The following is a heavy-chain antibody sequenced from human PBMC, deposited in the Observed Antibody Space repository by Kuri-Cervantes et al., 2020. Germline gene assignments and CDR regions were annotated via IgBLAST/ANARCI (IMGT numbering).Heavy chain of an antibody. V-gene: IGHV1-69*05. D-gene: IGHD6-19*01. CDR3: AKDENKPAVAEMRYYFDY. CDR2: IIPIFGTA. J-gene: IGHJ4*02. CDR1: GGTFSSYA. Sequence: SVKVSCRASGGTFSSYAISWVRQAPGQGLEWMGGIIPIFGTANYAQKFQGRVTMTRNTSISTAYMELSSLRAEDTAVYYCAKDENKPAVAEMRYYFDYWGQGTLVTVSS.